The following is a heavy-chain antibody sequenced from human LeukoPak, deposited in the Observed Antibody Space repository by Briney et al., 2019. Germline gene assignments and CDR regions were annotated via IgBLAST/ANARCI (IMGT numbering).Heavy chain of an antibody. CDR2: VYNSGST. Sequence: SETLSLTCTVSGGSISRSSFYWAWLRQPPGKGLEWIGSVYNSGSTYYNPSLKSRVTISEDTSKNHFSLKLTSVTAADTAVYYRASLTDARWFDPWGQGALVTVSS. CDR3: ASLTDARWFDP. CDR1: GGSISRSSFY. J-gene: IGHJ5*02. V-gene: IGHV4-39*02.